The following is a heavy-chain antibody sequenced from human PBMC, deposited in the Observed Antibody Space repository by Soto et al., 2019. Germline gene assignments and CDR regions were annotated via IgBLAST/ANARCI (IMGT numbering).Heavy chain of an antibody. CDR3: ARSEGGLDGFAY. Sequence: QVQLQESGPGLVKPSQTLSLTCTVSGGSISSGGYYWSWIRQHPGKGLEWIGYIYYSRSTYYNPSLKSRVTISVDTSKDQFCLKLSSGTAADTAVYYCARSEGGLDGFAYWGQGTLVTVSS. CDR1: GGSISSGGYY. J-gene: IGHJ4*02. CDR2: IYYSRST. V-gene: IGHV4-31*03. D-gene: IGHD2-2*03.